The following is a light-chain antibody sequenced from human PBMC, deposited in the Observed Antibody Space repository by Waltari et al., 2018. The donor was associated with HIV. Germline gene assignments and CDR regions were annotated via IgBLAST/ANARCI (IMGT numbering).Light chain of an antibody. J-gene: IGKJ1*01. CDR2: AAT. CDR3: QQSYSIPWT. V-gene: IGKV1-39*01. CDR1: LSINNY. Sequence: DIQMTQSPSSLSASVADGVTITCRANLSINNYLNWYQRKPGKAPRLLIFAATSLQSGVPSRFSGSGSGTDFTLTISSLLLEDFATYYCQQSYSIPWTFGQGTKVEIK.